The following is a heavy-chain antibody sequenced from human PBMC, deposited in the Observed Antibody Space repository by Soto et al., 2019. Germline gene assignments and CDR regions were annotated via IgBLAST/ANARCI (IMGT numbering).Heavy chain of an antibody. CDR3: ARDLRSYYDFWSGYSLYYYYGMDV. CDR1: GYTFTSYY. D-gene: IGHD3-3*01. CDR2: INPSGGST. V-gene: IGHV1-46*01. Sequence: ASVKVSCKASGYTFTSYYMHWVRQAPGQGLEWMGIINPSGGSTSYAQKFQGRVTVTRDTSTSTVYTELSSLRSEDTAVYYCARDLRSYYDFWSGYSLYYYYGMDVWGQGTTVTVSS. J-gene: IGHJ6*02.